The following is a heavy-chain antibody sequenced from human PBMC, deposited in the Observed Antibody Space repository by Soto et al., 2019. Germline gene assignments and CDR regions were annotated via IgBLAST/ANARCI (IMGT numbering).Heavy chain of an antibody. CDR3: ARRV. CDR1: GFTFSNYP. V-gene: IGHV3-23*01. J-gene: IGHJ4*02. CDR2: ISAGGDST. Sequence: EVQVSESGGGLVQPGGSLRLSCATSGFTFSNYPMKWVSQAPGKGLEWVSGISAGGDSTYYADSVKGRFTIFRDNSKNSVSLQRNSLRVEDTAVYSCARRVCGQGTLVTVSS.